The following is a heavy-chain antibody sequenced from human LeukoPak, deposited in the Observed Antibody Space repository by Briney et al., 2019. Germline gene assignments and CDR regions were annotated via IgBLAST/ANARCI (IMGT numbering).Heavy chain of an antibody. CDR3: LRQGVGDPPR. D-gene: IGHD3-16*01. Sequence: GGSLRLSCAASGFTVTANDMSWVRQAPGKGLEWVSLIYAGGSSSAFYADSVKGRFTASRHDSKNTLDLQMNGLRAGDTAVYYCLRQGVGDPPRWGQGTLVTVSS. CDR2: IYAGGSSSA. CDR1: GFTVTAND. V-gene: IGHV3-53*04. J-gene: IGHJ4*02.